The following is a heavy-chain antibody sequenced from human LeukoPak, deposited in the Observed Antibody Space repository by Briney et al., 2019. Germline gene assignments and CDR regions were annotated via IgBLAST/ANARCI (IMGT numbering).Heavy chain of an antibody. CDR1: GFTLSRDS. J-gene: IGHJ4*02. V-gene: IGHV3-21*01. CDR2: ISSSSSFI. CDR3: VRDWGYTGNFEF. D-gene: IGHD5-12*01. Sequence: GGSLRLSCAASGFTLSRDSINWVRQPPGKGLEWVSSISSSSSFISYADSVKGRFTISRDNAKNSVFLQMNSLRAEDTAVYYCVRDWGYTGNFEFWGQGTLVTVSS.